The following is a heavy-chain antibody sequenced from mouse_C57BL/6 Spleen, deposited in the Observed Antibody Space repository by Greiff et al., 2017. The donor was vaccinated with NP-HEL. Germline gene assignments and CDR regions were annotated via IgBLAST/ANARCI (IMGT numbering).Heavy chain of an antibody. Sequence: EVQRVESEGGLVQPGSSMKLSCTASGFTFSDYYMAWVRQVPEKGLEWVANINYDGSSTYYLDSLKSRFIISRDNAKNILYLQMSSLKSEDTATYYCARGGYDGYFDVWGTGTTVTVSS. CDR2: INYDGSST. CDR3: ARGGYDGYFDV. CDR1: GFTFSDYY. D-gene: IGHD2-2*01. J-gene: IGHJ1*03. V-gene: IGHV5-16*01.